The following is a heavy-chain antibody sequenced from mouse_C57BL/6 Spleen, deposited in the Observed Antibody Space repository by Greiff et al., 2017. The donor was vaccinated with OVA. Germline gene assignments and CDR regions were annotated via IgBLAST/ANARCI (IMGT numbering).Heavy chain of an antibody. J-gene: IGHJ3*01. CDR2: IDPSDSET. CDR3: ARDDYYGSSYCFAY. V-gene: IGHV1-52*01. Sequence: VQLQQPGAELVRPGSSVKLSCKASGYTFTSYWMHWVKQRPIQGLEWIGNIDPSDSETHYNQKFKDKATLTVDKSSSTAYMQLSSLTSEDSAVYYCARDDYYGSSYCFAYWGQGTLVTVSA. D-gene: IGHD1-1*01. CDR1: GYTFTSYW.